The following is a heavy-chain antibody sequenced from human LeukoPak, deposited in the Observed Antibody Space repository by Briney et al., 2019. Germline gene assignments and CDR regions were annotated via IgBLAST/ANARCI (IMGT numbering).Heavy chain of an antibody. J-gene: IGHJ3*02. Sequence: ASVKVSCKASGYTFTSYDINWARQATGQGLEWMGWMKPNSGETGYGQRFQGRVTFTRDTSSSTAYMELSSLISEDTAVYYCARYIRGEGFDIWGLGTLVTVSS. D-gene: IGHD3-10*01. CDR2: MKPNSGET. CDR1: GYTFTSYD. V-gene: IGHV1-8*01. CDR3: ARYIRGEGFDI.